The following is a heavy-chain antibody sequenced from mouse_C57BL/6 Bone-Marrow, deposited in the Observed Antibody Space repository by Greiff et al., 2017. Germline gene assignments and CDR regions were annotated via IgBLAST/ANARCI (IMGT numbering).Heavy chain of an antibody. V-gene: IGHV1-82*01. CDR1: GYAFSSSW. D-gene: IGHD1-1*01. J-gene: IGHJ2*01. CDR2: IYPGDGDT. CDR3: ARSPYGSSSGDY. Sequence: QVQLQQSGPELVKPGASVKISCKASGYAFSSSWMNWVKQRPGKGLEWIGRIYPGDGDTNYNGKFKGKATLTADKSSSTAYMQLRSLTSEDSAVYFCARSPYGSSSGDYWGQGTTLTVSS.